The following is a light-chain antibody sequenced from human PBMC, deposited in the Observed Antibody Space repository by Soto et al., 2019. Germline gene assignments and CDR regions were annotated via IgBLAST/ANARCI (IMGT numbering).Light chain of an antibody. CDR1: SSDVGGYNY. Sequence: SVLTQPASVSGSPGQSITISCTGTSSDVGGYNYVSWYQQHPVKAPKLMIYDVTNRPSGVSDRFSGSKSGNTASLTISGLQAEDEADYYCSSSTSSSTPYVFGTGTKLTVL. J-gene: IGLJ1*01. V-gene: IGLV2-14*01. CDR3: SSSTSSSTPYV. CDR2: DVT.